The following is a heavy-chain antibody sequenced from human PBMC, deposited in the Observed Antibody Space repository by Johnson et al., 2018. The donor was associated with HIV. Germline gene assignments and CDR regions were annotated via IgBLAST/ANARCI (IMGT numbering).Heavy chain of an antibody. D-gene: IGHD6-19*01. J-gene: IGHJ3*02. V-gene: IGHV3-66*03. CDR1: GFTVSSNY. CDR3: ARDWGLYSSGWYVDAFDI. Sequence: VQLVESGGGLIQPGGSLRLSCAASGFTVSSNYMSWVRQAPGKGLEWVSAISGSGGSTYYADSVKGRFTISRDNSKNTLYLQMNSLRAEDTAVYYCARDWGLYSSGWYVDAFDIWGQGTMVTVSS. CDR2: SGSGGST.